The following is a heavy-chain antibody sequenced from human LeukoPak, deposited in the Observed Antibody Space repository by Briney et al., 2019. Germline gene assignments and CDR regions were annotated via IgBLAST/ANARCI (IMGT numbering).Heavy chain of an antibody. J-gene: IGHJ6*03. D-gene: IGHD5-12*01. CDR2: FYSGST. V-gene: IGHV4-39*07. Sequence: SETLSLTCTVSGVSITSSVYSWGWIRQPPGKGLEWIGGFYSGSTYYNPSLKSRITISADTSKNQFSLNVSSVTAADTAVYYCANSRWLIDYYLDVWGKGTTVIVSS. CDR1: GVSITSSVYS. CDR3: ANSRWLIDYYLDV.